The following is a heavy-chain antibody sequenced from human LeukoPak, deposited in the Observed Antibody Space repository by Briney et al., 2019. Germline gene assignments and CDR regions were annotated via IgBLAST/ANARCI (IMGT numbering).Heavy chain of an antibody. J-gene: IGHJ4*02. CDR1: GFTFSSYA. Sequence: GGSLRLSCAASGFTFSSYAMHWVRQAPGKGLEYVSAISSNGGSTYYANSVKGRFTISRDNSKNTLYLQMGSLRAEDMAVCYCARSDHLSIAAAGIFDYWGQGTLVTVSS. CDR2: ISSNGGST. CDR3: ARSDHLSIAAAGIFDY. D-gene: IGHD6-13*01. V-gene: IGHV3-64*01.